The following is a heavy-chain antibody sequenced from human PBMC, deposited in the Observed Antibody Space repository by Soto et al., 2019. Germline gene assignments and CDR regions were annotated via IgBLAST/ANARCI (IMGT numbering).Heavy chain of an antibody. D-gene: IGHD1-26*01. Sequence: QVQLVQSGAEVKEPGASVWVSCKDSGYTFTGYHIHWVRQAPGQGLEWMGWINTNSGDTNYAQKFQGWVTMSRDTSINTSYVELSRLPYADTAMYYCARWVGAYNWFEPWGQVTLVTFSS. V-gene: IGHV1-2*04. CDR3: ARWVGAYNWFEP. CDR1: GYTFTGYH. CDR2: INTNSGDT. J-gene: IGHJ5*02.